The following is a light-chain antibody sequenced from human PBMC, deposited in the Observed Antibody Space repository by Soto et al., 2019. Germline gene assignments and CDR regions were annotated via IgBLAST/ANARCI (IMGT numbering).Light chain of an antibody. CDR1: SSDVGSYNL. J-gene: IGLJ2*01. V-gene: IGLV2-23*02. CDR3: CSYAGSSTLMV. CDR2: EVS. Sequence: QSALTQPASVYGSPGQSITISCTGTSSDVGSYNLVSWYQQHPGKAPKLMIYEVSKRPSGVSNRFSGSKSGNTASLTISGLQAEDEADYYCCSYAGSSTLMVFGGGTKVTVL.